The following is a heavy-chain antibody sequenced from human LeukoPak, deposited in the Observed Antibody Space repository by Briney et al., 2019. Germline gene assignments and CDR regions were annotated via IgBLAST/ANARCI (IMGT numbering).Heavy chain of an antibody. CDR3: ASYAGGRGQGFDY. J-gene: IGHJ4*02. Sequence: SETLSLTCAVYGGSFSGYYWSWIRQPPGKGLEWIGEINHSGSTNYNPSLKSRVTISVDTSKNQFSLKLSSVTAADTAVYYCASYAGGRGQGFDYWGQGTLVTVSS. CDR2: INHSGST. D-gene: IGHD1-26*01. V-gene: IGHV4-34*01. CDR1: GGSFSGYY.